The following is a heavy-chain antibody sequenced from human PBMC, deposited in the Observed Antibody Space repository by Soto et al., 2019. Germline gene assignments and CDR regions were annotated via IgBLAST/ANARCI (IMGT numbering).Heavy chain of an antibody. V-gene: IGHV3-23*01. Sequence: EVQLLESGGGLVQPGGSLRLSCAASGFTFSSYAMTWVRQAPGKGLEWVSALSGSGVSTYYADSVKGRFTISRDNSKNTLSLQMNGLRAEDTAVYYCAKGGGSKDYYDTSGYYLYYYYAMDVWGQGTTVTVSS. D-gene: IGHD3-22*01. CDR2: LSGSGVST. CDR1: GFTFSSYA. J-gene: IGHJ6*02. CDR3: AKGGGSKDYYDTSGYYLYYYYAMDV.